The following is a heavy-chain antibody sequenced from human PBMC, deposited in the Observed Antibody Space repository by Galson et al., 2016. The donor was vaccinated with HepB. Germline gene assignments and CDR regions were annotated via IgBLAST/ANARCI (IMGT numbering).Heavy chain of an antibody. V-gene: IGHV3-23*01. CDR1: GFTFSTYA. Sequence: SLRLSCAASGFTFSTYAMSWVRQAPGKGLEWVSAITGNGATTYYTDSVKGRFTISRDNSKNMVFLQMNSLRAEDTAVYFCAKGHIAVTGYFYGMGVWGQGTTVTVSS. D-gene: IGHD6-19*01. CDR2: ITGNGATT. J-gene: IGHJ6*02. CDR3: AKGHIAVTGYFYGMGV.